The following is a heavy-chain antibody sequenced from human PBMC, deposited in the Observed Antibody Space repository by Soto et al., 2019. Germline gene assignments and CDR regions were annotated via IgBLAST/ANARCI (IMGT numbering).Heavy chain of an antibody. J-gene: IGHJ6*02. CDR3: ARVVILVPTASTHYYYQMDV. D-gene: IGHD2-2*01. CDR1: GGTFSNYA. V-gene: IGHV1-69*01. Sequence: QVQLVQSGAEVRKPGSSVTVSCKASGGTFSNYAISWVRQAPGQGLEWMGGIIPIVGTGSYAQKFQGRVTITADEPTTTAYMELSSLRFEHTAVYYCARVVILVPTASTHYYYQMDVWGPGTTVTVSS. CDR2: IIPIVGTG.